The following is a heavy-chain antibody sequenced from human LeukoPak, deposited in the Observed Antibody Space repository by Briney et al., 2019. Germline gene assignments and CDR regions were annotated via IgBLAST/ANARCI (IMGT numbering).Heavy chain of an antibody. D-gene: IGHD6-13*01. Sequence: PSETLSLTCTVSGGSMNSYYWSWIRQPPGKGLEWIGHIYYSGSTNYNPSLRSRVTMSVDTSKKQFFLKLSSVTAADTAVYYCARVSYSSNWYYFDYWGQGTLVTVSS. V-gene: IGHV4-59*08. CDR2: IYYSGST. CDR1: GGSMNSYY. J-gene: IGHJ4*02. CDR3: ARVSYSSNWYYFDY.